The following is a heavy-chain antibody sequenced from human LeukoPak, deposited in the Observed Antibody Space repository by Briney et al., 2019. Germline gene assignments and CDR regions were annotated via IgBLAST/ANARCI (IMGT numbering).Heavy chain of an antibody. CDR3: AREHYGSGSYSGYFDY. CDR2: IYYSGSV. J-gene: IGHJ4*02. CDR1: GGSISSGDYY. Sequence: PSQTLSLTCTVSGGSISSGDYYWSWIRQPPGKGLGWIGYIYYSGSVYYNPSLKSRVTISVDTSKNQFSLKLSSVTAADTAVYYCAREHYGSGSYSGYFDYWGQGSLVTVSS. V-gene: IGHV4-30-4*01. D-gene: IGHD3-10*01.